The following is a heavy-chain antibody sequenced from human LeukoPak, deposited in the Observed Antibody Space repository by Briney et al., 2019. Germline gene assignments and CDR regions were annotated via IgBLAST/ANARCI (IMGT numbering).Heavy chain of an antibody. CDR1: GYTLTELS. Sequence: ASVKVSCKVSGYTLTELSMHWVRQAPGKGLGWMGGFDPEDGETIYAQKFQGRVTMTEDTSTDTAYMELSSLRSEDTAAYYCATVVIAVAGNHYFDYWGQGTLVTVSS. D-gene: IGHD6-19*01. CDR3: ATVVIAVAGNHYFDY. CDR2: FDPEDGET. J-gene: IGHJ4*02. V-gene: IGHV1-24*01.